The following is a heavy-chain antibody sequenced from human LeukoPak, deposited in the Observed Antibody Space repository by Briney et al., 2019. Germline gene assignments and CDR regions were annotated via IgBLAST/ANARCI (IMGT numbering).Heavy chain of an antibody. CDR3: ARAKSTKYYFDY. V-gene: IGHV3-30-3*01. CDR2: ISYDGSNK. CDR1: GFTFSSYA. J-gene: IGHJ4*02. Sequence: RGSLRLSCAASGFTFSSYAMHWVRQAPGKGLEWVAVISYDGSNKYYADSVKGRFTISRDNSKNTLYLQMNSLRAEDTAVYYCARAKSTKYYFDYWGQGTLVTVSS.